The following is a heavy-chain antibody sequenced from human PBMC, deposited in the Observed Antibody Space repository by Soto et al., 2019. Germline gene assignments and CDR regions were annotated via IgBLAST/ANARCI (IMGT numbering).Heavy chain of an antibody. CDR2: ISSSSNYI. CDR3: ARSPPPDWYFDI. Sequence: EVQLVESGGGLVKHGGSLRLSCAASGFTFSSYNMNWVRQAPGKGLEWVSSISSSSNYIYYADSVKGRFTISRDNAKNSLYLQMNSLRAEDTAVYYCARSPPPDWYFDIWGRGTLVTVSS. V-gene: IGHV3-21*01. J-gene: IGHJ2*01. CDR1: GFTFSSYN.